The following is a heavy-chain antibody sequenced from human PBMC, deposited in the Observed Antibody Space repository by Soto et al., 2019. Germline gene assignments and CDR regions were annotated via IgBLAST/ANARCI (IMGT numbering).Heavy chain of an antibody. CDR1: GFSLSTSGVG. D-gene: IGHD3-9*01. CDR3: AHKGPEDWPLDY. J-gene: IGHJ4*02. CDR2: IYWDDSK. Sequence: QITLKESGPTLVRPTQPLTLTCAFSGFSLSTSGVGVGWIRQPPGKPLEWLAVIYWDDSKHYSPSLRSRLTITKATSKNQVVLTMTNMDPMDTGTYYCAHKGPEDWPLDYWGQGTLVTVSS. V-gene: IGHV2-5*02.